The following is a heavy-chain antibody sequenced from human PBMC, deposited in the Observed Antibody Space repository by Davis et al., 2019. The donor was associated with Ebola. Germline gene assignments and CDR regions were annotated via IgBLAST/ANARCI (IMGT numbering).Heavy chain of an antibody. J-gene: IGHJ4*02. V-gene: IGHV4-59*12. Sequence: MPSETLSLTCTVSGSSINNYYWSWIRQPPGKGLEWIGYIYYTGGTEYNPSLKSRVTISVDKSKNQFSLKLSSVTAADTAVYYCARDYYDSSGYLWYFENWGQGTLVTVSS. CDR2: IYYTGGT. D-gene: IGHD3-22*01. CDR1: GSSINNYY. CDR3: ARDYYDSSGYLWYFEN.